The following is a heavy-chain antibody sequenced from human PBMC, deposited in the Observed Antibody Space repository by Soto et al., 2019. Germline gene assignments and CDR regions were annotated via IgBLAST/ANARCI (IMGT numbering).Heavy chain of an antibody. CDR1: GGTFSSYA. D-gene: IGHD3-16*01. J-gene: IGHJ6*02. CDR3: ARGRXWESTGGRHYYYYGMDV. Sequence: GATVKVSCKASGGTFSSYAISWVRQAPGQGLEWMGGIIPIFGTANYAQKFQGRVTITADESTSTAYMELSSLRSEDTAVYYCARGRXWESTGGRHYYYYGMDVWGQGTTVTVSS. CDR2: IIPIFGTA. V-gene: IGHV1-69*01.